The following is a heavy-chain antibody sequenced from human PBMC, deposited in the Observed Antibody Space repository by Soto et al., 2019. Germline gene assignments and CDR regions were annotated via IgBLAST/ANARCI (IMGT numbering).Heavy chain of an antibody. Sequence: EVQLVESGGGLVKPGGSLRLSCAASGFTFSNAWMSWVRQAPGKGLEWVGRIKSKTDGGTADYAAPVKGRCTISRDDSKNTLYLQMNSLKTKDTAVYYCTIRSYCSGGSCYSFDYWGQGTLVTVSS. CDR2: IKSKTDGGTA. D-gene: IGHD2-15*01. CDR1: GFTFSNAW. V-gene: IGHV3-15*01. CDR3: TIRSYCSGGSCYSFDY. J-gene: IGHJ4*02.